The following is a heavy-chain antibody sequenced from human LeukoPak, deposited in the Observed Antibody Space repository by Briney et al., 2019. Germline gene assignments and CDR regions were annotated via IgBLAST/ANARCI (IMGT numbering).Heavy chain of an antibody. J-gene: IGHJ4*02. V-gene: IGHV5-51*01. CDR1: GDSFTSYW. CDR2: IYPGDSDT. CDR3: ARQEDSSGYSFDY. D-gene: IGHD3-22*01. Sequence: GESLKISCKGSGDSFTSYWIGWVSQMPGKGLEWKGIIYPGDSDTRYSPSFQGQVTISADKSISTAYLQWSSLKASDTAMYYYARQEDSSGYSFDYWGQGTLVTVSS.